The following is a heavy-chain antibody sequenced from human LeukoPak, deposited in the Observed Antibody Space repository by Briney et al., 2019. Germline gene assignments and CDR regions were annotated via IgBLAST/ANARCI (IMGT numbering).Heavy chain of an antibody. J-gene: IGHJ4*02. D-gene: IGHD4-17*01. CDR1: GGSISSGGYS. CDR2: IYHSGST. CDR3: ARGGTDYGDYVFDY. V-gene: IGHV4-30-2*01. Sequence: PSETLSLTCAVSGGSISSGGYSWSWIRQPPGTGLEWIGYIYHSGSTYYNPSLKSRVTISVDRSKNQFSLKLSSVTAADTAVYYCARGGTDYGDYVFDYWGQGTLVTVSS.